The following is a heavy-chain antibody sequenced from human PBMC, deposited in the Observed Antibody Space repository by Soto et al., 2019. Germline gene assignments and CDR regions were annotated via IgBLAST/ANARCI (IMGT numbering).Heavy chain of an antibody. D-gene: IGHD3-22*01. J-gene: IGHJ4*02. CDR3: ARQPRRPYYYDSSGYPYFDY. CDR1: GYSFTSYW. V-gene: IGHV5-51*01. CDR2: IYPGDSDT. Sequence: GESLKISCKGSGYSFTSYWIGWVRQMPGKGLEWMGIIYPGDSDTRYSPSFQGQVTISADKSISTAYLQWSSLKASDTAMHYCARQPRRPYYYDSSGYPYFDYWGQGTLVTVSS.